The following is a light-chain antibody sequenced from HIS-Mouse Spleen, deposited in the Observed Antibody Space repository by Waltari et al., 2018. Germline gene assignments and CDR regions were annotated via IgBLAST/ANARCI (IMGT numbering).Light chain of an antibody. V-gene: IGKV1-13*02. CDR1: QVISSA. CDR2: DAS. J-gene: IGKJ5*01. Sequence: AIQLTQSPSSLSASVGDRVPITCRASQVISSALAWYQQKPGKDPKIMIDDASSLESGVPSRFIGSGSGTDFTLTISSLQPEDFATYYCQQFNSYPITFGQGTRLEIK. CDR3: QQFNSYPIT.